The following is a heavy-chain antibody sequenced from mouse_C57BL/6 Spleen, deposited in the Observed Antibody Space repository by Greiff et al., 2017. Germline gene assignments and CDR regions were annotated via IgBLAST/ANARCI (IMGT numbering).Heavy chain of an antibody. J-gene: IGHJ4*01. CDR1: GYTFTSYW. CDR3: ARSKTSTTVGAMDY. CDR2: IDPSDSET. D-gene: IGHD1-1*01. Sequence: VQLQQPGAELVRPGSSVKLSCKASGYTFTSYWMHWVKQRPIQGLEWIGNIDPSDSETHYNQKFKDKATLTVDKSSSTAYMQLSSLTSEDSAVYYCARSKTSTTVGAMDYWGQGTSVTVSS. V-gene: IGHV1-52*01.